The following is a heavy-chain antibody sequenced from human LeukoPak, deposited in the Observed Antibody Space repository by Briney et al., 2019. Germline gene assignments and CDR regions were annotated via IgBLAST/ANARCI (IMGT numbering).Heavy chain of an antibody. D-gene: IGHD2-21*02. V-gene: IGHV4-59*01. J-gene: IGHJ4*02. CDR1: GGSITSYY. Sequence: SETLSLTCSVSGGSITSYYWSWIRQPPGKGLEWIGYIYYSGSTNYNPSLKCRVTISVDTSKNQFSLKLSPVTAADTAVYYCARETAYCGGDCFTLLDYWGQGTLVTVSS. CDR3: ARETAYCGGDCFTLLDY. CDR2: IYYSGST.